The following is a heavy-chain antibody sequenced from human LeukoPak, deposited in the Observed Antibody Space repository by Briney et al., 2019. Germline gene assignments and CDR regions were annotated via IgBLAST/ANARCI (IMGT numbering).Heavy chain of an antibody. CDR2: INPSGGRT. CDR1: GYTFTSYY. Sequence: ASVKVSCKASGYTFTSYYMHWVRQAPGQGLEWMGIINPSGGRTSYAQKFQGRVTMTRDMSTSTVYMELSSRRSEDTAVYYCARDASGRLDFDYWGQGTLVTVSS. V-gene: IGHV1-46*01. CDR3: ARDASGRLDFDY. D-gene: IGHD1-26*01. J-gene: IGHJ4*02.